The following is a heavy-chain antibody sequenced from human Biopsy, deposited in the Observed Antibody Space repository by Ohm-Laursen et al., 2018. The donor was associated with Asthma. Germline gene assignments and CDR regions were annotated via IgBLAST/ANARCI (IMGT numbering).Heavy chain of an antibody. CDR2: MYYGENT. Sequence: SETLSLTCTVSGASITSSAYYWGWIRQPPGKGLEWIGSMYYGENTYYSPPLKSRVTISVDTSKNQFSLILSFAAAAETAVYFCARHDHRWDTYADFWGQGTTVTVSS. D-gene: IGHD2-2*01. V-gene: IGHV4-39*01. CDR3: ARHDHRWDTYADF. J-gene: IGHJ6*02. CDR1: GASITSSAYY.